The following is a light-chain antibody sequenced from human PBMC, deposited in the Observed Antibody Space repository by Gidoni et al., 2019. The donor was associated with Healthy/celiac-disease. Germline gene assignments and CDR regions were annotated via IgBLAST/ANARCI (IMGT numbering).Light chain of an antibody. Sequence: EIVMTQSPDPLAVSLGERATINCKSSQSVLYSANNKNYLAWYQQKPGQPPKLLIYWASTRESGVPDRFSGSGSGTDFTLTISSLQAEDVAVYYCQQYYSTPTFGQGTKVEIK. V-gene: IGKV4-1*01. CDR3: QQYYSTPT. J-gene: IGKJ1*01. CDR1: QSVLYSANNKNY. CDR2: WAS.